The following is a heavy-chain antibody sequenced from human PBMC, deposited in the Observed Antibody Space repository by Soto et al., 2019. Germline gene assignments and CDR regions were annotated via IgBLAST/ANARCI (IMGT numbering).Heavy chain of an antibody. CDR2: TYYRSKWYN. V-gene: IGHV6-1*01. Sequence: SQTLSLTCAISGESVPSNSAAWNWIRQSPSRGLEWLGRTYYRSKWYNDYAVSVKSRITINPDTSKNQFSLQLNSVSPEDTAVYYCARLSYCSGGSCYAPFDYWGQGTLVTVSS. CDR1: GESVPSNSAA. D-gene: IGHD2-15*01. J-gene: IGHJ4*02. CDR3: ARLSYCSGGSCYAPFDY.